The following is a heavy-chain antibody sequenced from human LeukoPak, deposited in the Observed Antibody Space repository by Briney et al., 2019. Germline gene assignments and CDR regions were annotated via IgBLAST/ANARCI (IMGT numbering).Heavy chain of an antibody. CDR3: AREILEWLLSLGGHWFDP. J-gene: IGHJ5*02. CDR2: IYTSGST. V-gene: IGHV4-4*07. CDR1: GGSISSYY. D-gene: IGHD3-3*01. Sequence: SETLSLTCTVSGGSISSYYWSWIRQPAGKGLEWIGRIYTSGSTNYNPSLKSRVTMSVDTSKNQFSLKLSSVTAADTAVYYCAREILEWLLSLGGHWFDPWGQGTLVTVSS.